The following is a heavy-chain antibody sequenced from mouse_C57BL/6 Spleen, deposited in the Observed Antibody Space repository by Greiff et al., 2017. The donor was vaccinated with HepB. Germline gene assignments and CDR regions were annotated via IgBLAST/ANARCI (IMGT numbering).Heavy chain of an antibody. D-gene: IGHD1-1*01. Sequence: QVHVKQSGAELARPGASVKLSCKASGYTFTSYGISWVKQRTGQGLEWIGEIYPRSGNTYYNEKFKGKATLTADKSSSTAYMELRSLTSEDSAVYFCAPYGSSYWYFDVWGTGTTVTVSS. CDR2: IYPRSGNT. J-gene: IGHJ1*03. CDR3: APYGSSYWYFDV. CDR1: GYTFTSYG. V-gene: IGHV1-81*01.